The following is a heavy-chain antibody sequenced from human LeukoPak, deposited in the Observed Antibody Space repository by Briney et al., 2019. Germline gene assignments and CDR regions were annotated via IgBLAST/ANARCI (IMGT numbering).Heavy chain of an antibody. V-gene: IGHV1-69*04. J-gene: IGHJ6*02. CDR1: GGTFSSYA. CDR3: ARAINYYYGMDV. Sequence: AWVKVSCKASGGTFSSYAISWVRQAPGQGLEWMGRIIPILGIANYAQKSHGRVTITADKSKSTDYLEQSSMRSEDTAVYYCARAINYYYGMDVWGQGTTVTVSS. CDR2: IIPILGIA.